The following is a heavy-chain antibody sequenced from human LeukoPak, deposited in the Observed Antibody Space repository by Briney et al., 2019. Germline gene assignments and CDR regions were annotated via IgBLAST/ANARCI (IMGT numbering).Heavy chain of an antibody. J-gene: IGHJ1*01. CDR3: VKWARGSRYFQH. CDR1: GFTFSDYY. D-gene: IGHD1-26*01. CDR2: ISSSGSTI. Sequence: PGGSLRLSCAASGFTFSDYYMSWIRQAPGKGLEWVSYISSSGSTIYYADSVKGRFTISRDNAKNSLYLQMNSLRAEDTAVYYCVKWARGSRYFQHWGQGTLATVSS. V-gene: IGHV3-11*01.